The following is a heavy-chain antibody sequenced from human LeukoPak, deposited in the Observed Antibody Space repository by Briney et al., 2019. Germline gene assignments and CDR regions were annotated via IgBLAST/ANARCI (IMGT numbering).Heavy chain of an antibody. Sequence: GGSLRLSCAASGFTFSSCAMSWVRQAPGKGLEWVSAISGSGGSTYYADSVKGRFTIPRDNSKNTLYLQMNSLRAEDTAVYCCAKGAVAGNQKPGGYWGQGTLVTVSS. V-gene: IGHV3-23*01. CDR2: ISGSGGST. D-gene: IGHD6-19*01. J-gene: IGHJ4*02. CDR1: GFTFSSCA. CDR3: AKGAVAGNQKPGGY.